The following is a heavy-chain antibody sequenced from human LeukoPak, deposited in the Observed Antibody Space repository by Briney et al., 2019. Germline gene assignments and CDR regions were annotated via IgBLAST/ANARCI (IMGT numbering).Heavy chain of an antibody. CDR2: ISAYNGNT. CDR1: GYTFTSYG. J-gene: IGHJ4*02. V-gene: IGHV1-18*01. D-gene: IGHD6-13*01. Sequence: ASVKVSCKASGYTFTSYGISWVRQAPGQGLEWMGWISAYNGNTNYAQKLQGRVTMTTDTSTSTAYMELRSLRSDDTAVYYCAASSKAAGSFDYWGQGTLVTVSS. CDR3: AASSKAAGSFDY.